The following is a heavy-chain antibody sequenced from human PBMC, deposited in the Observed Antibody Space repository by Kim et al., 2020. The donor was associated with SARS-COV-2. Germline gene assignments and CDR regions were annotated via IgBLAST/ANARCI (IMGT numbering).Heavy chain of an antibody. V-gene: IGHV4-34*01. CDR1: GGSFSGYY. Sequence: SETLSLTCAVYGGSFSGYYWSWIRQPPGKGLEWIGEINHSGSTNYNPSLKSRVTISVDTSKNQFSLKLSSVTAADTAVYYCASKQTLRNWFDPWGQGTLV. J-gene: IGHJ5*02. CDR2: INHSGST. CDR3: ASKQTLRNWFDP.